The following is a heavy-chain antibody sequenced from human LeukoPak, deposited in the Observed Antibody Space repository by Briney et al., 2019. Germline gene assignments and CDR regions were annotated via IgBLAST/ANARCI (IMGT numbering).Heavy chain of an antibody. CDR2: VYASGAN. CDR1: GDSVTSHG. V-gene: IGHV4-59*02. CDR3: ARDNVGSLDF. Sequence: SETLSLTCSVSGDSVTSHGWSWVRQPPGKGLEWIGYVYASGANSDNCNPSLMSRITISVDTPRNQFSLRLNSVTAADTAIYYCARDNVGSLDFWGQGILVTVSS. J-gene: IGHJ4*02. D-gene: IGHD3-10*01.